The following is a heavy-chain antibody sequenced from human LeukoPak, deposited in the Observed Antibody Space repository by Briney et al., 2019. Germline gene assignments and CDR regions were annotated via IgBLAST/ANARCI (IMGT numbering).Heavy chain of an antibody. Sequence: ASVMVSCKASGYTFNSYDINWVRQATGQGLEWMGGMNPNSGNTGYAQKFQGRITMTRNTSISTAYMELSSLRSEDTAVYYCARSHCSSTSCYDWFDPWGQGTRVTVSS. J-gene: IGHJ5*02. CDR1: GYTFNSYD. CDR2: MNPNSGNT. D-gene: IGHD2-2*01. CDR3: ARSHCSSTSCYDWFDP. V-gene: IGHV1-8*01.